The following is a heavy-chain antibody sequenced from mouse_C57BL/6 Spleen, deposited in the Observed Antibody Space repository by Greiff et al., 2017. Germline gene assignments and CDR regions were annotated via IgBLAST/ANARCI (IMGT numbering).Heavy chain of an antibody. Sequence: VKLQESGPGLVQPSQSLSITCTVSGFSLTSYGVHWVRQSPGKGLEWLGVLWRGGSTDYNAAFMSRLSITKDNSKSQVFFKMNSLQADDTAIYYCAKRGPYYDYDEGYAMDYWGQGTSVTVSS. J-gene: IGHJ4*01. CDR2: LWRGGST. D-gene: IGHD2-4*01. CDR3: AKRGPYYDYDEGYAMDY. V-gene: IGHV2-5*01. CDR1: GFSLTSYG.